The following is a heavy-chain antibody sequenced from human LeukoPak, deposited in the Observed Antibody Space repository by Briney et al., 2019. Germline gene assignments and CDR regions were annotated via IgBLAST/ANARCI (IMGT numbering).Heavy chain of an antibody. J-gene: IGHJ6*03. D-gene: IGHD3-3*01. V-gene: IGHV1-69*13. CDR1: GGTFSSYA. Sequence: APVKVSCKASGGTFSSYAISWVRQAPGQGLEWMGGIIPIFGTANYAQKFQGRVTITADESTSTAYMELSSLRSEDTAVYYCARSEYDFWSGYYSPPLGYYYYYYMDVWGRGTTVTVSS. CDR3: ARSEYDFWSGYYSPPLGYYYYYYMDV. CDR2: IIPIFGTA.